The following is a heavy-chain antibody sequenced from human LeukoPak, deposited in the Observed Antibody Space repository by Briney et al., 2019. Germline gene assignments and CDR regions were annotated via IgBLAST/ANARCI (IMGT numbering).Heavy chain of an antibody. V-gene: IGHV1-69*13. D-gene: IGHD3-22*01. CDR1: GGTFSSYA. Sequence: SVKVFCKASGGTFSSYAISWVRQAPGQGLEWMGGIIPIFGTANYAQKFQGRVTITADESTSTAYMELSSLRSEDTAVYYCARGHYDSSGYYSWDNWFDPWGQGTLVTVSS. CDR2: IIPIFGTA. CDR3: ARGHYDSSGYYSWDNWFDP. J-gene: IGHJ5*02.